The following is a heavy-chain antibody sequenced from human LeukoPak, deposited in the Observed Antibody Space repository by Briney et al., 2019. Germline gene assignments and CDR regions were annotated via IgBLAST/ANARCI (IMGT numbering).Heavy chain of an antibody. Sequence: GGSLRLSCAASGFTVSTNYMSWVRQAPGKKLEWVSDIYSDGSTFYADSVKGRFTISRDNSKNTLYLQMNSLRAEDTAVYYCAKVPSIAVAGTGYWGQGTLVTVSS. CDR3: AKVPSIAVAGTGY. CDR1: GFTVSTNY. CDR2: IYSDGST. D-gene: IGHD6-19*01. V-gene: IGHV3-53*01. J-gene: IGHJ4*02.